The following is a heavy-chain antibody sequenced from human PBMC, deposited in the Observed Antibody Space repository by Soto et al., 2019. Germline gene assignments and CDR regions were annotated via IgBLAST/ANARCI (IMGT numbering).Heavy chain of an antibody. CDR2: IIPMSGTV. V-gene: IGHV1-69*06. Sequence: QVQLVQSGAEVKRPGSSVKVSCRTSGGTFSSYAITWVRQAPGQGLEWMGGIIPMSGTVKYAQKFQGRVTITADKSTSTAYMELSSLRSEDTAVYYCARTTHYFGFWSGYYTTLDDYWGQGTLVTVSS. J-gene: IGHJ4*02. CDR3: ARTTHYFGFWSGYYTTLDDY. D-gene: IGHD3-3*01. CDR1: GGTFSSYA.